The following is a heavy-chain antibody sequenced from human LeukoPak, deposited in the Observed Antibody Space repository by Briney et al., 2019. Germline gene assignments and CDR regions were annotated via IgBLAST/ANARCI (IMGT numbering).Heavy chain of an antibody. J-gene: IGHJ6*04. CDR2: INPDGSTT. CDR1: GFTFSNYW. V-gene: IGHV3-74*01. Sequence: GGSLRLSCAASGFTFSNYWMHWVRHDPGKGLVWISFINPDGSTTNYADSVKGRFTISRDNAKNALYLQMNSLRAEDTAVYYCAELGITMIGGVWGKGTTVTISS. CDR3: AELGITMIGGV. D-gene: IGHD3-10*02.